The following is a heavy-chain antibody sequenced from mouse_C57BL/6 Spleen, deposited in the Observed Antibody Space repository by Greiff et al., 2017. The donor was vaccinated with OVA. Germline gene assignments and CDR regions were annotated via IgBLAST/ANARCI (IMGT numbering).Heavy chain of an antibody. CDR2: ISSGGSYT. D-gene: IGHD3-3*01. CDR1: GFTFSSYG. J-gene: IGHJ2*01. Sequence: EVQLVESGGDLVKPGGSLKLSCAASGFTFSSYGMSWVRQTPDKRLEWVATISSGGSYTYYPDSVKGRFTISRDNAKNTLYLQMSSLKSEDTAMYYCARHGDGGYFDYWGQGTTLTVSS. CDR3: ARHGDGGYFDY. V-gene: IGHV5-6*01.